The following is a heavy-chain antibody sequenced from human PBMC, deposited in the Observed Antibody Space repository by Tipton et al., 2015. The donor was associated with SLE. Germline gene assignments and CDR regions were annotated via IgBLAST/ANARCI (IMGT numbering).Heavy chain of an antibody. CDR3: ARTDYAFDI. J-gene: IGHJ3*02. V-gene: IGHV4-39*07. D-gene: IGHD2-21*02. CDR1: GGSISSGSYY. Sequence: TLSLTCTVSGGSISSGSYYWSWIRQPPGKGLQWIGEVNHSGSTNYNPSLKSRVTISVDTSKNQFSLKLSSVTAADTAVYYCARTDYAFDIWGQGTMVTVSS. CDR2: VNHSGST.